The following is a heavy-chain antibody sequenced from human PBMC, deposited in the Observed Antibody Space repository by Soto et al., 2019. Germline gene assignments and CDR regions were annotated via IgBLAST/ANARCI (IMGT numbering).Heavy chain of an antibody. CDR2: ISASGGST. D-gene: IGHD5-12*01. V-gene: IGHV3-23*01. CDR1: GFTFRSYA. CDR3: AKARVYSSGWFDP. Sequence: PGRSLRLSYAASGFTFRSYAMSWVRQAPGKGLEWVSVISASGGSTYYADSVKGRFTISRDNSKNTMFLQMNSLRAEDTAVYFCAKARVYSSGWFDPWGQGT. J-gene: IGHJ5*02.